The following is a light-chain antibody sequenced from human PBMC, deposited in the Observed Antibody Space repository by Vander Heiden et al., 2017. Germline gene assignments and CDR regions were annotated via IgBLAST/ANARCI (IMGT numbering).Light chain of an antibody. V-gene: IGKV1-5*03. Sequence: DIQMTQSPSTLSASVGDRVTITCRASQSISSWLAWYQQKPGKAPKLLIYKASSLESGVPSRFSGSGSGTEFTLTISSLQPDDFATYYCQQDNSYPSTFGQRTKLEIK. CDR1: QSISSW. CDR2: KAS. CDR3: QQDNSYPST. J-gene: IGKJ2*01.